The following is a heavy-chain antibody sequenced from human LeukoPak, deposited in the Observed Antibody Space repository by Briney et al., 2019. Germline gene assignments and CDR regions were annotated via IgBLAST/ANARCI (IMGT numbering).Heavy chain of an antibody. CDR3: ARDNPTSNYGAGTWGWFDP. Sequence: PGGSLRLSCAASGFTFSSYGMHWVRQAPGKGLEWVAVISYDGSNKYYADSVKGRFTISRDNSKNTLYLQMNSLRAEDTAVYYCARDNPTSNYGAGTWGWFDPWGQGTLVTVSS. CDR1: GFTFSSYG. CDR2: ISYDGSNK. V-gene: IGHV3-30*03. J-gene: IGHJ5*02. D-gene: IGHD4-11*01.